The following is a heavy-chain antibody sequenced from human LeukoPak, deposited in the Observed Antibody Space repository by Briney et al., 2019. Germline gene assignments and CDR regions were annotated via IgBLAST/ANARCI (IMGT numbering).Heavy chain of an antibody. D-gene: IGHD3-22*01. CDR1: GFTFDDYA. CDR2: ISWNSGSI. J-gene: IGHJ5*02. Sequence: GGSLRLSCAASGFTFDDYAMHWVRQAPGKGLEWVSGISWNSGSIDYADSVKGRFTISRDNAKNSLYLQMNSLRAEDTALYYCAKDSWDYYDSSGYGGWFDPWGQGTLVTVSS. CDR3: AKDSWDYYDSSGYGGWFDP. V-gene: IGHV3-9*01.